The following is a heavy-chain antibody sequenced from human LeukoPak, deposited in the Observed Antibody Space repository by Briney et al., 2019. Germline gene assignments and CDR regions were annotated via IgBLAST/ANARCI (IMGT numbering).Heavy chain of an antibody. J-gene: IGHJ4*02. V-gene: IGHV1-8*01. CDR2: MNPNSGNT. D-gene: IGHD3-10*01. Sequence: ASVKVSCKASGYTFTSYDNNWVRQATGQGLEWMGWMNPNSGNTGYAQKFQGRVTMTRNTSISTAYMELSSLRSEDTAVYYCARGFVSTMVRGVIAYWGQGTLVTVSS. CDR1: GYTFTSYD. CDR3: ARGFVSTMVRGVIAY.